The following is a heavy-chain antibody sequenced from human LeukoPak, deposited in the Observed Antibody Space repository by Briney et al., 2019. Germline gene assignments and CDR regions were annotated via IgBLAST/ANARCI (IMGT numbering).Heavy chain of an antibody. Sequence: ASVKVSCKASGYTFTGYYMHWVRQAPGQGLEWMGWINPNSGGTNYAQKFQGRVTTTRDTSISTADMELSRLRSDDTAVYYCALRKSIAARHAFDIWGQGTMATVSS. J-gene: IGHJ3*02. CDR3: ALRKSIAARHAFDI. V-gene: IGHV1-2*02. CDR1: GYTFTGYY. CDR2: INPNSGGT. D-gene: IGHD6-6*01.